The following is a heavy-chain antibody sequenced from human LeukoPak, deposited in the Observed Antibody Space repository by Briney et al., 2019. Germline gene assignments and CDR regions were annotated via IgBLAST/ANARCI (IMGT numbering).Heavy chain of an antibody. CDR2: IYYSGST. J-gene: IGHJ6*02. V-gene: IGHV4-59*01. Sequence: SETLSLTCTVSGGSISSYYWSWIRQPPGKGLEWIGYIYYSGSTNYNPSLKSRVTISVDTSKNQFSLKLSSVTAADTAVYYCARLRGTSLAAAGTDYYYGIDVWGQGTTVTVYS. CDR3: ARLRGTSLAAAGTDYYYGIDV. D-gene: IGHD6-13*01. CDR1: GGSISSYY.